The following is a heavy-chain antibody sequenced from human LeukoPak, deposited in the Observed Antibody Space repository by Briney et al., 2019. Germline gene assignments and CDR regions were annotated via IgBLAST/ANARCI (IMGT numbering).Heavy chain of an antibody. D-gene: IGHD6-19*01. CDR2: ISTTGSSI. CDR3: VRETPIAVAGTIYFYFYMDV. V-gene: IGHV3-48*04. J-gene: IGHJ6*03. CDR1: GFTFTTYS. Sequence: GGSLRLSCEASGFTFTTYSMTWVRQAPGKGLEWVSYISTTGSSIYYADSVKGRFTISRDNAKNSLYLQMSSLRAEDTALYYCVRETPIAVAGTIYFYFYMDVWGKGTTVTVSS.